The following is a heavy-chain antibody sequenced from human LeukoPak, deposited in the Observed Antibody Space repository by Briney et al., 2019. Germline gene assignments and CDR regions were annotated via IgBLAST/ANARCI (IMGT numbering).Heavy chain of an antibody. CDR1: GGAVSSRRYY. V-gene: IGHV4-61*01. CDR2: VFYSGST. J-gene: IGHJ4*02. D-gene: IGHD3-10*01. Sequence: SETLSLTCTVSGGAVSSRRYYWSWIRQPPGKGLEWIGYVFYSGSTNYNPSLKSRVTISVDTSKNQFSLKLSSVTAADTAVYYCARDPGFGEIYWGQGTLVTVSS. CDR3: ARDPGFGEIY.